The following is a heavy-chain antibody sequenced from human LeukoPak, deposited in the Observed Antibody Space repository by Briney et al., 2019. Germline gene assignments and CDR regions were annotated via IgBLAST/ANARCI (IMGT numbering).Heavy chain of an antibody. D-gene: IGHD5-24*01. CDR3: VGGYNERVDAFDI. CDR1: GFTFSSYA. CDR2: ISYDGSNK. V-gene: IGHV3-30-3*01. Sequence: PGGSLRLSCAASGFTFSSYAMHWVRQAPGKGLEWVAVISYDGSNKYYADSVKGRFTISRDNSKNTLYLQMNSLRAEDTAVYYCVGGYNERVDAFDIWGQGTMVTVSA. J-gene: IGHJ3*02.